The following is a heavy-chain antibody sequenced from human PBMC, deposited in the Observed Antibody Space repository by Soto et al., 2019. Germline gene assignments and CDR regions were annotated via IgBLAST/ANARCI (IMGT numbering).Heavy chain of an antibody. CDR1: GYSVTSYW. CDR3: ARLVPAAMELFDP. D-gene: IGHD2-2*01. V-gene: IGHV5-51*01. CDR2: IYPGDSDT. Sequence: PGESLKISCKGSGYSVTSYWIGWVRQMPGKGLEWMGIIYPGDSDTRYSPSFQGQVTISADKSISTAYLQWSSLKASDTAMYYCARLVPAAMELFDPWGQETLVTVSS. J-gene: IGHJ5*02.